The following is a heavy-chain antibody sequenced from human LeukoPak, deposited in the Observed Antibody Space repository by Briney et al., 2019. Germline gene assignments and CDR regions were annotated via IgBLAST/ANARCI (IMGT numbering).Heavy chain of an antibody. V-gene: IGHV3-23*01. CDR3: AKDESGFFGSPYYFDS. Sequence: PGGSLRLSCVASGITFSRNAMSWVRQAPGKGLEWVSGISGSGTSTYYADSVKGRFTISRDNSKNTLYLRMNSLRAEDTAVYFCAKDESGFFGSPYYFDSWGQGTLVTVSS. D-gene: IGHD3-10*01. CDR2: ISGSGTST. J-gene: IGHJ4*02. CDR1: GITFSRNA.